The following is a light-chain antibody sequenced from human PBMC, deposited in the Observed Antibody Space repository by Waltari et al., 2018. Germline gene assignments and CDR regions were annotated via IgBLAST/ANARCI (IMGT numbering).Light chain of an antibody. V-gene: IGKV2-29*03. CDR3: MQGIHLPVT. Sequence: DIVMTQTPLSLSVTPGQPASISCKSSQSLLHSDGKTYLYWYLQKQGQSPQLLIYEVSILFSGWPERFSGSGSGTDCTLKLSRVEAGDVGVYYCMQGIHLPVTFGGGTKVEIK. CDR1: QSLLHSDGKTY. J-gene: IGKJ4*01. CDR2: EVS.